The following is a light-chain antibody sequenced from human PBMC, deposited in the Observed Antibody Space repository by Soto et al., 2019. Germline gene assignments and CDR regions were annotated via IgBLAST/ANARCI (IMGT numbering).Light chain of an antibody. V-gene: IGLV1-40*01. CDR3: QSCDKSLSGHVV. J-gene: IGLJ2*01. CDR2: QNF. CDR1: SSNIGSGFD. Sequence: QSVLTQPPSVSGAPGQRVTISCTGSSSNIGSGFDVHWYLHLPGTAPKLLIYQNFRRPSGVPDRFSASNSGTSASLVITGLQAEDEADYYCQSCDKSLSGHVVFGGGTKLTVL.